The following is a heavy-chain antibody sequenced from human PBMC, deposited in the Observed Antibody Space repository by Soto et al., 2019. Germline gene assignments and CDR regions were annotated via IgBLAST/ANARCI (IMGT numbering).Heavy chain of an antibody. CDR2: ISWNSGSI. J-gene: IGHJ4*02. D-gene: IGHD6-13*01. V-gene: IGHV3-9*01. Sequence: EVQLVESGGGLVQPGRSLRLSCAASGFTFDDYAMHWVRQAPGKGLEWVSGISWNSGSIGYADSVKGRFTISRDNAKNSLYLQMNSLRAADTALYYCAKDGGSSRATFDYWGQGTLVTVSS. CDR1: GFTFDDYA. CDR3: AKDGGSSRATFDY.